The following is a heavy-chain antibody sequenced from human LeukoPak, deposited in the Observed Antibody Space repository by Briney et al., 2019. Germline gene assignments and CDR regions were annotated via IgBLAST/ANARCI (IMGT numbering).Heavy chain of an antibody. V-gene: IGHV3-74*01. CDR2: LNSDGSST. CDR3: ARPEGYCSGGSCSDWYFDL. Sequence: SGGSLRLSCAASEFTFSSYWMHWVRQAPGKGLVWVSRLNSDGSSTNYADSVKGRFTISRDNAKNTLYLQMISLRAEDTAVYYCARPEGYCSGGSCSDWYFDLWGRGTLVTVSS. J-gene: IGHJ2*01. CDR1: EFTFSSYW. D-gene: IGHD2-15*01.